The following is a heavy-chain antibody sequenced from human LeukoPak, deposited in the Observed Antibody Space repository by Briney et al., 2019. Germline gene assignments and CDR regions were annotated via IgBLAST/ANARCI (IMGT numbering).Heavy chain of an antibody. J-gene: IGHJ5*02. CDR3: ARGVDYGGNSPNWFDP. D-gene: IGHD4-23*01. Sequence: SETLSLTCTVSGGSISSHYWSWIRQPPGKGLEWIGYIYYSGSTNYNPSLKSRVTISVDTSKNQFSLKLSSVTAADTAVYYCARGVDYGGNSPNWFDPWGQGTLVTVSS. V-gene: IGHV4-59*11. CDR1: GGSISSHY. CDR2: IYYSGST.